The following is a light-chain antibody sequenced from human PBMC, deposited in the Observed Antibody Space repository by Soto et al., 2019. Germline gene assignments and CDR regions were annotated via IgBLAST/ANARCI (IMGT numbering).Light chain of an antibody. J-gene: IGLJ1*01. CDR2: SNH. Sequence: QSVLTQPPSASGTPGQRVTISCSGTTSNIGRNTINWYQQLPGTAPRLLIFSNHQRPSGVPDRFSGSKSGTSASLTISGLQSEDEAEYFCAAGDDSLNGDYVFGTGTKLTVL. CDR1: TSNIGRNT. CDR3: AAGDDSLNGDYV. V-gene: IGLV1-44*01.